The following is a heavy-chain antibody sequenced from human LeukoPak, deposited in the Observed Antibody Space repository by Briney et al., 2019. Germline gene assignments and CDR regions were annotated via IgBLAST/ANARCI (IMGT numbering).Heavy chain of an antibody. D-gene: IGHD6-13*01. Sequence: PGGSLRLSCAASGFTFSSYSMNWVRQAPGKGLEWVSSISSSSSYIYYADSVKGRFTISRDNAKNSLYLQMNSLRAEYTAVYYCARGGIAAAGTFDYWGQGTLVTVSS. V-gene: IGHV3-21*01. CDR2: ISSSSSYI. CDR1: GFTFSSYS. J-gene: IGHJ4*02. CDR3: ARGGIAAAGTFDY.